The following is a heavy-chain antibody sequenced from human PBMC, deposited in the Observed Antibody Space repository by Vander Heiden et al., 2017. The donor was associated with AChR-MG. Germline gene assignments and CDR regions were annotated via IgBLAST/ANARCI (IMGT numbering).Heavy chain of an antibody. CDR1: GFTFDDYA. D-gene: IGHD3-9*01. CDR3: AKSSYDILTGSGGVDY. Sequence: EVQLVESGGGLVQPGRSLRLSCAASGFTFDDYAMHWVRQAPGKGLEWVSGISWNSGSIGYADSVKGRFTISRDNAKNSLYLQMNSLRAEDTALYYCAKSSYDILTGSGGVDYWGQGTLVTVSS. V-gene: IGHV3-9*01. CDR2: ISWNSGSI. J-gene: IGHJ4*02.